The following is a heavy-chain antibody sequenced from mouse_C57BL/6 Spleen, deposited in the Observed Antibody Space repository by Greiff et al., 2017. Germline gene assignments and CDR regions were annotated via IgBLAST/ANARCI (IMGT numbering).Heavy chain of an antibody. V-gene: IGHV1-81*01. Sequence: VQLQQSGAELARPGASVKLSCKASGYTFTSYGISWVKQRPGQGLEWIGEIYPRSGNTYYNEKFKGKATLTADKSSSTAYMELRSLTSEDSAVYFCARRGYGNPYAMDYWGQGTSVTVSS. CDR2: IYPRSGNT. J-gene: IGHJ4*01. CDR1: GYTFTSYG. CDR3: ARRGYGNPYAMDY. D-gene: IGHD2-1*01.